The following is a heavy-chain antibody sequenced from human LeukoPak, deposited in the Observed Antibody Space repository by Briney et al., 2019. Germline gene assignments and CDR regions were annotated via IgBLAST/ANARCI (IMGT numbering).Heavy chain of an antibody. CDR1: NYSISSGYY. CDR3: AGQVGATLRYFHH. Sequence: SETLSLTCGVSNYSISSGYYWGWIRQSPGEGLEWIGSIFRDGNTYYNPSLKSRVTISVDTSKNQFSLKLASVTAADTAVYYCAGQVGATLRYFHHWGQGTLVLVSS. V-gene: IGHV4-38-2*01. J-gene: IGHJ1*01. CDR2: IFRDGNT. D-gene: IGHD1-26*01.